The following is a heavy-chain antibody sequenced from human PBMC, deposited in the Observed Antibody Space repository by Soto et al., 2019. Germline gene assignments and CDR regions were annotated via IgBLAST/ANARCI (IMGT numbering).Heavy chain of an antibody. CDR1: GESISGSSYY. J-gene: IGHJ4*02. Sequence: SETLSLTCIVSGESISGSSYYWGWIRQPPGKGLEWIGSIYYSGRTYYNPSFKSRVTISIDTSKNQFSLKPSSVTATDTAVYYCARQRTTVVTQAYFDHWGQGALVTVSS. CDR3: ARQRTTVVTQAYFDH. V-gene: IGHV4-39*01. D-gene: IGHD2-21*02. CDR2: IYYSGRT.